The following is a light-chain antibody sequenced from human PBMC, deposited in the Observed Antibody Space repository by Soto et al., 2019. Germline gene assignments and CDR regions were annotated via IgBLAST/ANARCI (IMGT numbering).Light chain of an antibody. CDR1: SSDVGSYNL. J-gene: IGLJ1*01. Sequence: QSVLTQPASVSGSPGQSITISCTGTSSDVGSYNLVSWYQQHPGKAPKLMIYEGSKRPSGVSNRFSGPKSGNTASLTISRLQAEDEADYYCCSYARSSTYVFGPGPKVTLL. CDR2: EGS. CDR3: CSYARSSTYV. V-gene: IGLV2-23*01.